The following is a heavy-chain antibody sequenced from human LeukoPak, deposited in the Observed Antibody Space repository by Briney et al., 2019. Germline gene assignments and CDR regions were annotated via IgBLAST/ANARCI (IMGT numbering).Heavy chain of an antibody. Sequence: ASVKVSCKASGYTFTSYDINWVRQATGQGLEWMGWMNPNSGNTGYAQKFQGRVTITRNTSISTAYMELSSLRSEDTAVYYCARGGVTIFGVDADAFDIWGQGTMVTVSS. CDR1: GYTFTSYD. CDR2: MNPNSGNT. D-gene: IGHD3-3*01. J-gene: IGHJ3*02. V-gene: IGHV1-8*03. CDR3: ARGGVTIFGVDADAFDI.